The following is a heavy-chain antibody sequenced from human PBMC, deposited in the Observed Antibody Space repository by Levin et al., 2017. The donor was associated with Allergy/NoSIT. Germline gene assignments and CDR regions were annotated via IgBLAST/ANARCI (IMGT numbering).Heavy chain of an antibody. V-gene: IGHV4-59*01. CDR1: SGSISSYY. J-gene: IGHJ4*02. CDR3: ARDPLSGQGPFDY. Sequence: SETLSLTCTVSSGSISSYYWSWIRQPPGKGLEWIGYIYYSGSTNYNPSLKSRVTISVDTSKNQFSLKLSSVTAADTAVYYCARDPLSGQGPFDYWGQGTLVTVSS. D-gene: IGHD6-19*01. CDR2: IYYSGST.